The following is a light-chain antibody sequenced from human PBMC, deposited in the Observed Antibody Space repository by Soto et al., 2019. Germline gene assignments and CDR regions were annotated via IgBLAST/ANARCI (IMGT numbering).Light chain of an antibody. CDR3: YSYDSSLSHNYV. CDR2: GNS. Sequence: VRTQQPSVSGAPGQRVTISCTVSSSNIGADYDVHWYRQLPGAAPKLLVTGNSYRPSGVPDRFSGSKSGTSAYLAISGLQAEDEADYYCYSYDSSLSHNYVFGTGTKVTVL. V-gene: IGLV1-40*01. CDR1: SSNIGADYD. J-gene: IGLJ1*01.